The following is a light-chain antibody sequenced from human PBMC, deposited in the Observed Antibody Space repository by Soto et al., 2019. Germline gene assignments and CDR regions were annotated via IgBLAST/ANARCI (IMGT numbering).Light chain of an antibody. CDR2: DAS. Sequence: EIVLTQSPATLSLSPGERATLSCRASQSVRSYLAWYQQKPGQAPRLLIYDASNRATGIPARFSGSGYGTDFALTIRSLEPEDFAVYYCQQRSNWPPEVTFGPGTKVDIK. V-gene: IGKV3-11*01. CDR1: QSVRSY. CDR3: QQRSNWPPEVT. J-gene: IGKJ3*01.